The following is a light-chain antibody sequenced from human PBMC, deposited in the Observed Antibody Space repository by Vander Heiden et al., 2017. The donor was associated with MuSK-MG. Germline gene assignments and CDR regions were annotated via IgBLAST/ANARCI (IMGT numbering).Light chain of an antibody. J-gene: IGKJ1*01. CDR2: WAS. V-gene: IGKV4-1*01. Sequence: DIVMTQSPDSLAVSLGERATINCKSSQSVLYSSNNKNYLVWYQQKPGQPPKLLISWASTRESGVPDRFSGSGSGTDFTLTISSLQAEDVAVYYCQQDDNTPLTFGQGTKVEIK. CDR3: QQDDNTPLT. CDR1: QSVLYSSNNKNY.